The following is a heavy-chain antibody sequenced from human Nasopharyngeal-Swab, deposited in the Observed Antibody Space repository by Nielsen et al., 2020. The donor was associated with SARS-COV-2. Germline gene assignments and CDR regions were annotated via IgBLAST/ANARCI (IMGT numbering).Heavy chain of an antibody. CDR3: AGEGRDSSSYYFDY. V-gene: IGHV3-21*01. CDR2: ISSSSSYL. D-gene: IGHD6-6*01. CDR1: GFPFRSYA. J-gene: IGHJ4*02. Sequence: SLNLSCAASGFPFRSYAMHWVRQAPGKGLEWVSSISSSSSYLYYADSVKGRFTIPRDNAKNSLYLQMNSLRAEDTAVYYCAGEGRDSSSYYFDYWGRGTLVTVSS.